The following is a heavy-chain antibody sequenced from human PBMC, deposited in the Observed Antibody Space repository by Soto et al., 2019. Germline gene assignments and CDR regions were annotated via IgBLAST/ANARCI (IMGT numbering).Heavy chain of an antibody. CDR3: AKDHAVSSGHDY. D-gene: IGHD3-22*01. Sequence: RRLSCAASGFTFSSYGMHWVRQAPGKGLEWVAVISYDGSNKYYADSVKGRFTISRDNSKNTLYLQMNSLRAEDTAVYYCAKDHAVSSGHDYWGQGTLVTVSS. CDR1: GFTFSSYG. V-gene: IGHV3-30*18. CDR2: ISYDGSNK. J-gene: IGHJ4*02.